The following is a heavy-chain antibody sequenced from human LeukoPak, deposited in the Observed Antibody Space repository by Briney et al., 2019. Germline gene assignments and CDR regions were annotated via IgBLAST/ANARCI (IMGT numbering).Heavy chain of an antibody. D-gene: IGHD2/OR15-2a*01. CDR1: GFTFSSHW. CDR2: IKQDGNEK. Sequence: PGGSLRLSCVDSGFTFSSHWMSWVRQAPGKGLEWVANIKQDGNEKYYADSVKGRFTISRDNAKNSVYLQMNSLRAEDTVVYYCATIEAVRFHYWGQGTLVTVSS. V-gene: IGHV3-7*01. CDR3: ATIEAVRFHY. J-gene: IGHJ4*02.